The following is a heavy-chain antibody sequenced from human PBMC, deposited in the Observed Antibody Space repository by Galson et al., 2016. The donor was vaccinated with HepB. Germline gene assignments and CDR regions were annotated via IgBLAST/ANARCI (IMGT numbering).Heavy chain of an antibody. J-gene: IGHJ6*02. V-gene: IGHV3-23*01. Sequence: SLRLSCAASGFAFGTYAMSWVRQAPGKGLKWVAGIGPDGTRAHYADSVKGRFTISRDNFKNTLSLQINNLGGEDTAVYYCAKDRGGRVYFYVMDVWGQGTTVIVSS. CDR2: IGPDGTRA. D-gene: IGHD3-10*01. CDR3: AKDRGGRVYFYVMDV. CDR1: GFAFGTYA.